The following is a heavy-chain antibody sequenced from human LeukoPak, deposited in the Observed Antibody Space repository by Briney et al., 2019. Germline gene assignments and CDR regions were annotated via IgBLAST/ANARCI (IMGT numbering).Heavy chain of an antibody. CDR2: VSNSGGTT. CDR1: GFTFSTYG. V-gene: IGHV3-23*01. D-gene: IGHD3-22*01. Sequence: GGSLRLSCAASGFTFSTYGMKWVRQAPGKGLEWVSGVSNSGGTTYYADSVKGRFTISRDNSKNTLYLQMNSLRAEDTAVYYCGRAGVYSASSGYGPDRWGQGTLVTVSS. J-gene: IGHJ5*02. CDR3: GRAGVYSASSGYGPDR.